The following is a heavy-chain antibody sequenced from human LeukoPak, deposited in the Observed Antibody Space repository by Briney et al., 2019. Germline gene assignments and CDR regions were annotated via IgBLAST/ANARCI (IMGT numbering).Heavy chain of an antibody. CDR3: AKVVDV. Sequence: PGGSLRLSCAASGFTFSTYSFNWVRQAPGKGLEWVSFISISSNYIYYADSVKGRFTISRDNAKNTLYLQMNSLRAEDTAVYYCAKVVDVWGQGTTVTVSS. V-gene: IGHV3-21*04. J-gene: IGHJ6*02. CDR2: ISISSNYI. CDR1: GFTFSTYS.